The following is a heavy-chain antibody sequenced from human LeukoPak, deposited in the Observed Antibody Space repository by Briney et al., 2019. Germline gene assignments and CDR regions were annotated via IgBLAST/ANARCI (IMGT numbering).Heavy chain of an antibody. Sequence: SETLSLTCAVYGGPFSGYYWSWIRQPPGKGLEWIGEINHSGSTNYNPSLKSRVTISVDTSKNQFSLKLSSVTAADTAVYYCASQRWLQPTLDYWGQGTLVTVSS. J-gene: IGHJ4*02. CDR3: ASQRWLQPTLDY. CDR2: INHSGST. D-gene: IGHD5-24*01. CDR1: GGPFSGYY. V-gene: IGHV4-34*01.